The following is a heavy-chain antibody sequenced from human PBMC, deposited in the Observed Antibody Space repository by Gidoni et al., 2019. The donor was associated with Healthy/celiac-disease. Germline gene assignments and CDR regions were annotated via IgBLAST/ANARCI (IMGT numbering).Heavy chain of an antibody. CDR3: ARELDAPTTGYYDSSGLYYFDY. D-gene: IGHD3-22*01. Sequence: QVQLQESGPGLVKPSQTLSLPCTLSGGSISSGRYYWRWIRQPAGKGLEWIGRIYTSGSTNYNPSLKSRVTISVDTSKNQFSLKLSSVTAADTAVYYCARELDAPTTGYYDSSGLYYFDYWGQGTLVTVSS. CDR1: GGSISSGRYY. J-gene: IGHJ4*02. CDR2: IYTSGST. V-gene: IGHV4-61*02.